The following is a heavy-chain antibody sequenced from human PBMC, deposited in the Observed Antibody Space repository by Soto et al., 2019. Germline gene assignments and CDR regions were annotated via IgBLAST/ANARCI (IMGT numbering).Heavy chain of an antibody. Sequence: GGSLRLSCAASGFTFSSYAMSWVRQAPGKGLEWVSAIGGSGDSTYCADSVKGRLTISRDNSKNTLYLQVDSLRAEDTAVYYCAKVLDASMVVNGYLYWGQGTLVTVSS. CDR3: AKVLDASMVVNGYLY. J-gene: IGHJ4*02. CDR2: IGGSGDST. CDR1: GFTFSSYA. V-gene: IGHV3-23*01. D-gene: IGHD5-18*01.